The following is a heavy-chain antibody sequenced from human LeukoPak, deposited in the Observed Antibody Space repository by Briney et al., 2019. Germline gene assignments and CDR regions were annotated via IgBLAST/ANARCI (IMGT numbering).Heavy chain of an antibody. CDR1: GFTFSDYY. D-gene: IGHD5-18*01. Sequence: GGSLRLSCAASGFTFSDYYMSWIRQAPGKGLEWVSYTSSSGSTIYYADSVKGRFTISRDNAKNSLYLQMNSLRAEDTAVYYCARGPGTAMVIDYYYYGMDVWGQGTTVTVSS. CDR3: ARGPGTAMVIDYYYYGMDV. J-gene: IGHJ6*02. V-gene: IGHV3-11*04. CDR2: TSSSGSTI.